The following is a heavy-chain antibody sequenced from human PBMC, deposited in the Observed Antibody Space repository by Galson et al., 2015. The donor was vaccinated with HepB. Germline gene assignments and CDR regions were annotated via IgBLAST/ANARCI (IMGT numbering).Heavy chain of an antibody. CDR3: ARGSGPTGNHYWYFDL. D-gene: IGHD1-14*01. CDR1: GFSLSAYS. Sequence: SLRLSCAVSGFSLSAYSMSWVRQAPGKGLEWISYISSQSWTIYHADSVKGRFTISRDNARNSLDLQMTSLRAEGTAVYYCARGSGPTGNHYWYFDLWGRGTLVTVSS. J-gene: IGHJ2*01. CDR2: ISSQSWTI. V-gene: IGHV3-48*01.